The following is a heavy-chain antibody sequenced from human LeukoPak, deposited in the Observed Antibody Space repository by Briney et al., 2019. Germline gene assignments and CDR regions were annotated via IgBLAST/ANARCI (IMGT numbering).Heavy chain of an antibody. CDR2: IYPGDSDT. V-gene: IGHV5-51*01. CDR3: ARQGYNWNDVDAFDI. D-gene: IGHD1-20*01. CDR1: GCSFTSYW. J-gene: IGHJ3*02. Sequence: GESLKISCKGSGCSFTSYWIGWVRQMPGKGLEWMGIIYPGDSDTRYSPSFQGQVTISADKSISTAYLQWSSLKASDTAMYYCARQGYNWNDVDAFDIWGQGTMVTVSS.